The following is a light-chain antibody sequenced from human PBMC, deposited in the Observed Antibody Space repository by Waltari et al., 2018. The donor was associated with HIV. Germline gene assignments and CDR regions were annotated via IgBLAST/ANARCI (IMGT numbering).Light chain of an antibody. CDR3: QQSYESPFN. J-gene: IGKJ3*01. CDR2: SAS. Sequence: DIQLTQSPSSQSAALGDRVVITCRASQAISTYLNCYNQKAGKAPVLLVYSASTLQSGAPSRFRGSGSGRDFTLSISGLQPEDFATYFCQQSYESPFNFGPGTK. V-gene: IGKV1-39*01. CDR1: QAISTY.